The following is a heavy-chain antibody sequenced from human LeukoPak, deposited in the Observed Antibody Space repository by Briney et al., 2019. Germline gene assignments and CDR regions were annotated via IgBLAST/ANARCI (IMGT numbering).Heavy chain of an antibody. Sequence: PGGSLRLSCAASGFTFSSYSMNWVRQAPGKGLEWVSYISSSSSTIYYVDSVKGRFAISRDNAKNSLYLQMNSLRDEDTAVYYCARATGFSAYYFDYWGQGTLVTVSS. CDR3: ARATGFSAYYFDY. CDR2: ISSSSSTI. V-gene: IGHV3-48*02. J-gene: IGHJ4*02. D-gene: IGHD1-14*01. CDR1: GFTFSSYS.